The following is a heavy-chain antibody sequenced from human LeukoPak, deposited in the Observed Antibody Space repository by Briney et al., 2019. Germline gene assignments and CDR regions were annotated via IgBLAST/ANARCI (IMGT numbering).Heavy chain of an antibody. Sequence: PGGSLRLSCTASGFTFNSYAMSWVRQAPGKGLEWVSAISGSGGSTYYADSVKGRFTISRDNSKNTLYLQMNSLRAEDTAVYYCAKRRITIFYMDVWGQGTTVTVSS. CDR2: ISGSGGST. J-gene: IGHJ6*02. CDR3: AKRRITIFYMDV. CDR1: GFTFNSYA. V-gene: IGHV3-23*01. D-gene: IGHD3-9*01.